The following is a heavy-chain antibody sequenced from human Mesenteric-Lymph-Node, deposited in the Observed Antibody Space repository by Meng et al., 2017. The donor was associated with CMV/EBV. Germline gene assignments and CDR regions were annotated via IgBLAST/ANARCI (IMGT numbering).Heavy chain of an antibody. Sequence: GESLKISCGASGFTFSSYAMSWVRQAPGKGLEWVSFISNSGSSTYYADSVKGRFTISRDNSKNTLYLQMNSLRTEDTAIYYCGKGSRSTSWYYFDYWGQGTLVTVSS. CDR2: ISNSGSST. J-gene: IGHJ4*02. CDR3: GKGSRSTSWYYFDY. CDR1: GFTFSSYA. V-gene: IGHV3-23*01. D-gene: IGHD6-13*01.